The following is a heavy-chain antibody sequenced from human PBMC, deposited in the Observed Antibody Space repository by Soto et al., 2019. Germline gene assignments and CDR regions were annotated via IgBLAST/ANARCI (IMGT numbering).Heavy chain of an antibody. CDR2: INSGGGGS. CDR3: AKVFYYYDSSGYYYFDY. V-gene: IGHV3-74*01. J-gene: IGHJ4*02. D-gene: IGHD3-22*01. Sequence: GGSLRLSCAASGFSFSSSWMHWVRQAPGKGLVWVSRINSGGGGSSYADSVKGRFTISRDNAKNTLYLQMNNLGVEDTAVYYCAKVFYYYDSSGYYYFDYWGQGTLVTVSS. CDR1: GFSFSSSW.